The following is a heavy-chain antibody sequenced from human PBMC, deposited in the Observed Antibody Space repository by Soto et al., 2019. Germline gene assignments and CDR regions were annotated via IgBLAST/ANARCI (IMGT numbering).Heavy chain of an antibody. J-gene: IGHJ6*02. Sequence: QLEQSGGEVKKPGSSVKVSCKASRVAFSKFIVTWVRQAPGLGLEWVGGIIPIFGTANYAQEFQGRDTITADESTSTSYMEVNNLRSEDTAVYYCAKVRYSSPMGYYYGMDVWGQGTTVTVSS. V-gene: IGHV1-69*01. CDR2: IIPIFGTA. D-gene: IGHD6-19*01. CDR3: AKVRYSSPMGYYYGMDV. CDR1: RVAFSKFI.